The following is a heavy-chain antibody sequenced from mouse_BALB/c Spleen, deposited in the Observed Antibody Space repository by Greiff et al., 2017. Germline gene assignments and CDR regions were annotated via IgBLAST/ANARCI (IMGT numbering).Heavy chain of an antibody. V-gene: IGHV14-3*02. CDR1: GFNIKDTY. CDR2: IDPANGNT. D-gene: IGHD2-10*02. CDR3: ARGYGNYNFDD. J-gene: IGHJ2*01. Sequence: EVKLMESGAELVKPGASVKLSCTASGFNIKDTYMHWVKQRPEQGLEWIGRIDPANGNTKYDPKFQGKATITADTSSNTAYLQLSSLTSEDTAVYYCARGYGNYNFDDGGQGTTRTVSS.